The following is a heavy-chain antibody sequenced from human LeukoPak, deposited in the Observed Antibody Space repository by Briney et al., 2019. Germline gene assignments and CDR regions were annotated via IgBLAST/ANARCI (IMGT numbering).Heavy chain of an antibody. CDR2: INHSGST. CDR1: GGSFSGYY. Sequence: PSETLSLTCAVYGGSFSGYYWSWIRQPPGEGLEWIGEINHSGSTNYNPSLKSRVTISVDTSKNQFSLKLSSVTAADTAVYYCARASLVFMTIWTWGQGTLVTVSS. D-gene: IGHD3-22*01. V-gene: IGHV4-34*01. CDR3: ARASLVFMTIWT. J-gene: IGHJ4*02.